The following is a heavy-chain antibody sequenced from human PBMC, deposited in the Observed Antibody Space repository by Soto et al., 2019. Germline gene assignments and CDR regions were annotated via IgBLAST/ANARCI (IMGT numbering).Heavy chain of an antibody. V-gene: IGHV5-10-1*01. CDR1: GYRFANYW. J-gene: IGHJ6*02. CDR3: ARHPYIGGLDV. D-gene: IGHD2-15*01. CDR2: FDPSGSYS. Sequence: GESLKISFKGSGYRFANYWLSSVRQIPGKGLAWRGRFDPSGSYSDYNPSFQGHVTISGDKSISTADVQWSSLQASDTATYFCARHPYIGGLDVSGQGTTVTVSS.